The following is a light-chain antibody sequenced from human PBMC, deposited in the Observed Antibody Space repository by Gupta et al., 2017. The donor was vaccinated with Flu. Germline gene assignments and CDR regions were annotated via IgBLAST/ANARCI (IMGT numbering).Light chain of an antibody. Sequence: DIVMNKAPLSLSVTPGQTASISCKSSQTLLYSDGKTYLYWYLQKPGQPPQLLIYEVSNRWSGVLDWSSGSGSSGVFTLKSIRGLAEYAVFYYCWLTMRFPVTFGRGTKVEIK. CDR3: WLTMRFPVT. J-gene: IGKJ4*01. V-gene: IGKV2D-29*01. CDR2: EVS. CDR1: QTLLYSDGKTY.